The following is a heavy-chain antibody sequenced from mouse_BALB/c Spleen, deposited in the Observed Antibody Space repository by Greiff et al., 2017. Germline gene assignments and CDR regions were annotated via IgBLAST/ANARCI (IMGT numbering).Heavy chain of an antibody. Sequence: EVQRVESGGGLVQPGGSRKLSCAASGFTFSSFGMHWVRQAPEKGLEWVAYISSGSSTIYYADTVKGRFTISRDNPKNTLFLQMTSLRSEDTAMYYCARGYGNYAWYFDVWGAGTTVTVSS. J-gene: IGHJ1*01. CDR3: ARGYGNYAWYFDV. CDR1: GFTFSSFG. V-gene: IGHV5-17*02. CDR2: ISSGSSTI. D-gene: IGHD2-10*02.